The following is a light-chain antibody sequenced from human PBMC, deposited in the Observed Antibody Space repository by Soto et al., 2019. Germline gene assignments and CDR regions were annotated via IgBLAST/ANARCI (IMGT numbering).Light chain of an antibody. V-gene: IGKV3-20*01. J-gene: IGKJ1*01. CDR1: ESVSSN. CDR3: QQYGSSPRT. Sequence: EIVMAQSPVTLSMSPVERATLSFRAGESVSSNLAWYQQKPGQAPRLHIYGASTRATGIPDRFTGSGSGTDFTLTISRLEPEDFAVYYCQQYGSSPRTFGQGTKVDIK. CDR2: GAS.